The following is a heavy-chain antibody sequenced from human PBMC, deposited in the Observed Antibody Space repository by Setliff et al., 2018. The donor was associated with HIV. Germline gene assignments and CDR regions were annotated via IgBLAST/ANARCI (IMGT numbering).Heavy chain of an antibody. CDR1: GFTFNYHI. J-gene: IGHJ6*03. V-gene: IGHV3-9*01. CDR3: VREGSVAGRYYYYMSL. Sequence: GGSLRLSCAASGFTFNYHIMYWVRQVPGKGLEWVSIINWNSDFIAYADSVKGRFTVARDNANSSLYLQMNSLRPEDSALYYCVREGSVAGRYYYYMSLWGKGTTVTVSS. D-gene: IGHD6-19*01. CDR2: INWNSDFI.